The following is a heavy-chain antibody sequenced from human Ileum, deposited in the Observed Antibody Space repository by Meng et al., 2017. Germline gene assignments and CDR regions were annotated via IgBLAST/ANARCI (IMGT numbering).Heavy chain of an antibody. CDR3: ARTSGWFYY. CDR1: GGSFSGYY. D-gene: IGHD6-19*01. Sequence: QVQLKQWGAGLLKPSDTLSLTCAVYGGSFSGYYWSWIRQPPGKGLEWIGEINHNGSTNYNPSLKSRVTISVDTSKNQFSLKLSSVTAADTAVYYCARTSGWFYYWGQGTLVTVSS. CDR2: INHNGST. V-gene: IGHV4-34*01. J-gene: IGHJ4*02.